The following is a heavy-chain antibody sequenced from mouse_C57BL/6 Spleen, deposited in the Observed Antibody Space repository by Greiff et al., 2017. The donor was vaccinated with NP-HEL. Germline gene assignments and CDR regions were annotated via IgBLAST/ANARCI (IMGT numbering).Heavy chain of an antibody. CDR1: GYTFTSYW. D-gene: IGHD3-1*01. V-gene: IGHV1-69*01. CDR3: ANSGAMDY. J-gene: IGHJ4*01. CDR2: IDPSDSYT. Sequence: QVQLQQPGAELVMPGASVKLSCKASGYTFTSYWMHWVKQRPGQGLEWIGEIDPSDSYTNYNQKFKGKSTLTVDKSSSTAYMQLSSLTSEDSAVYYCANSGAMDYWGQGTSVTVSS.